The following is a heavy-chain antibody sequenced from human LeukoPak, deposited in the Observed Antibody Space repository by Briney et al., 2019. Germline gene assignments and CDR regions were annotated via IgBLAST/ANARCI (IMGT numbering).Heavy chain of an antibody. J-gene: IGHJ4*02. CDR3: AKDASAFIAAAGFY. CDR2: ISWNSGSI. V-gene: IGHV3-9*01. Sequence: SGGSLRLSCAASGFTFDDYAMHWVRQAPGKGQEWVSGISWNSGSIGYADSVKGRFTISRDNAKNSLYLQMNSLRAEDTALYYCAKDASAFIAAAGFYWGQGTLVTVSS. CDR1: GFTFDDYA. D-gene: IGHD6-13*01.